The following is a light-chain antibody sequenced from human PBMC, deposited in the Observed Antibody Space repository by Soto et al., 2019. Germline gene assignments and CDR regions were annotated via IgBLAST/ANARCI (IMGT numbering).Light chain of an antibody. V-gene: IGLV2-14*01. CDR1: SSDVGAYNY. Sequence: QSALTQPASVSGSPGQSITISCAGTSSDVGAYNYVSWFQQHPGKVPKLIIYDVGDRPSGVSDRFSGSKSGNTASLTISGLQAEDEADYYCGSYTTSNTMIFGGGTKVTVL. CDR2: DVG. J-gene: IGLJ2*01. CDR3: GSYTTSNTMI.